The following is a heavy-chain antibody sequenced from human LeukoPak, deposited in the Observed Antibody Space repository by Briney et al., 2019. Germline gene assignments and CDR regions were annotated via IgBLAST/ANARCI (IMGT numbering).Heavy chain of an antibody. CDR3: AKDPGSIAAAGLA. V-gene: IGHV3-30*18. J-gene: IGHJ5*02. D-gene: IGHD6-13*01. CDR1: GFTFSSYG. Sequence: GGSLRLSCAASGFTFSSYGMHWVRQAPGKGLEWVAVISYDGSSKYYADSVKGRFTISRDNSKDTLYLQMNSLRAGDTAVYYCAKDPGSIAAAGLAWGQGTLVTVSS. CDR2: ISYDGSSK.